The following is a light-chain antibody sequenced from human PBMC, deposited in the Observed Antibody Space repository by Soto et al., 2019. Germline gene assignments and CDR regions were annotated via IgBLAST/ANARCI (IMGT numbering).Light chain of an antibody. CDR1: TSNIGHNY. CDR2: RSD. V-gene: IGLV1-47*01. Sequence: QSVLTQPPSASGTPGQRVTISCSGTTSNIGHNYVCWYQQLPGSTPKLLILRSDQRPSGVPDRFFGSKSGTSASLTIGGLRSEDEADYYCASWDDSLSGFVFGTGTKLTVL. J-gene: IGLJ1*01. CDR3: ASWDDSLSGFV.